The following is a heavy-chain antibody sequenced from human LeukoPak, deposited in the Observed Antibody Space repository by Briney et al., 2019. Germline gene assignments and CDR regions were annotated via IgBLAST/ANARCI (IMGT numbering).Heavy chain of an antibody. Sequence: GESLRLSCAASGFTVSSNYMSWVRQAPGKGLEWVSAIIGSGGSTYYADSVKGRFTISRDNSENTLHLQMSSLRADDTAIYYCARGLTYYDRLTGHYLGNWFDPWGQGTLVTVSS. J-gene: IGHJ5*02. CDR3: ARGLTYYDRLTGHYLGNWFDP. V-gene: IGHV3-23*01. CDR2: IIGSGGST. D-gene: IGHD3-9*01. CDR1: GFTVSSNY.